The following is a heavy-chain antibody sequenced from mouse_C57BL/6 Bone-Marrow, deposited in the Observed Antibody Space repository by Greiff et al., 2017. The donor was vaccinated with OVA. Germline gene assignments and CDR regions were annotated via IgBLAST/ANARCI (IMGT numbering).Heavy chain of an antibody. V-gene: IGHV5-6*02. CDR1: GFTFSSYG. CDR3: ARRAYGSSYGYFDV. CDR2: ISSGGSYT. Sequence: EVMLVESGGDLVKPGGSLKLSCAASGFTFSSYGMSWVRQTPDKRLEWVATISSGGSYTYYPDSVKGRFTISRDNAKNTLYLQMSSLKSEDTAMYYGARRAYGSSYGYFDVWGTGTTVTVSS. J-gene: IGHJ1*03. D-gene: IGHD1-1*01.